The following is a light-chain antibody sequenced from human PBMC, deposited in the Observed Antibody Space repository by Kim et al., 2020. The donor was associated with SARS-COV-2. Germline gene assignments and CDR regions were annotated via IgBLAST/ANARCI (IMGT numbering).Light chain of an antibody. CDR3: MRALQTPRT. CDR2: LGS. J-gene: IGKJ1*01. Sequence: PASISCRSSQSLLHSNGYNYLDWYLQKPGQSPQLLIYLGSNRASGVPDRFSGSGSGTDFTLKISRVGAEDVGVYYCMRALQTPRTFGQGTEVDIK. V-gene: IGKV2-28*01. CDR1: QSLLHSNGYNY.